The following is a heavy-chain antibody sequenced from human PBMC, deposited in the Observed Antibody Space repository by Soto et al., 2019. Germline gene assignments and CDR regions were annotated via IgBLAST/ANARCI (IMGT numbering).Heavy chain of an antibody. D-gene: IGHD3-9*01. J-gene: IGHJ4*02. Sequence: GGSLRLSCAASGFTFNTHGMHWVRQAPGKGLEWISYISARSNDIQYTESVKGRFTISRDNAENSLYLQMNSLRAEDTALYYCARDGYYNVDYWGQGTLVTVSS. V-gene: IGHV3-21*05. CDR2: ISARSNDI. CDR3: ARDGYYNVDY. CDR1: GFTFNTHG.